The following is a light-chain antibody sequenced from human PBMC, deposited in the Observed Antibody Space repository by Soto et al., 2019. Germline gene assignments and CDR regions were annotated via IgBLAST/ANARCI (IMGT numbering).Light chain of an antibody. J-gene: IGKJ5*01. CDR3: QQYYSYPIT. CDR1: QGISSY. Sequence: IQLTQSRSSLSASVGARVTISCRASQGISSYLAWYQQKPGKAPKIMIYAASTLQSGVPSRFSGSGSGTDFTLTISCLQSEDFATYYCQQYYSYPITFGQGTRLEIK. CDR2: AAS. V-gene: IGKV1-8*01.